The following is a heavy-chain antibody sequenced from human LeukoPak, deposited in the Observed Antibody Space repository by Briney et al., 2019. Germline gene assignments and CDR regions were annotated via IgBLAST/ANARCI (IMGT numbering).Heavy chain of an antibody. CDR2: INHSGST. J-gene: IGHJ4*02. V-gene: IGHV4-34*01. CDR1: GGSFSGYY. CDR3: ARAGARIAVAEYYFDY. D-gene: IGHD6-19*01. Sequence: PSETLSLTCAVYGGSFSGYYWSWIRQTPGKGLEWIGEINHSGSTNYNPSLKSRVTISVDTSKNQFSLKLSSVTAADTAVYYCARAGARIAVAEYYFDYWGQGTLVTVSS.